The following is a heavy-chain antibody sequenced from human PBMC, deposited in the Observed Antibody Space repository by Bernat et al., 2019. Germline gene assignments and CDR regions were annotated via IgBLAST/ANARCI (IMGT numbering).Heavy chain of an antibody. CDR1: GFTFSSYA. D-gene: IGHD3-22*01. J-gene: IGHJ3*02. CDR2: ISYDGSNK. Sequence: QVQLVESGGGVVQPGRSLRLSCAASGFTFSSYAMHWVRQAPGKGLEWVAVISYDGSNKYYADSVKGRFTISRDNSKNTLYLQMNSLRAEDTAVYYCARALYYYGSSGPGAFDIWGQGTMVTVSS. V-gene: IGHV3-30-3*01. CDR3: ARALYYYGSSGPGAFDI.